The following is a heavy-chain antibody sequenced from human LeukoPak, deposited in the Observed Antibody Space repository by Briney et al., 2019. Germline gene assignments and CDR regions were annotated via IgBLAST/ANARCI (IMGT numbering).Heavy chain of an antibody. CDR1: GYTFTSYG. CDR2: ISAYNGNT. V-gene: IGHV1-18*01. D-gene: IGHD4-23*01. CDR3: ARDHSDYGGNSLDY. Sequence: ASVKVSFKAPGYTFTSYGISWVRQAPGQGLEWMGWISAYNGNTNYAQKLQGRGTMTTDTSTSTAYMELRSMRSDDTAVYYCARDHSDYGGNSLDYWGRGTLVTVSS. J-gene: IGHJ4*02.